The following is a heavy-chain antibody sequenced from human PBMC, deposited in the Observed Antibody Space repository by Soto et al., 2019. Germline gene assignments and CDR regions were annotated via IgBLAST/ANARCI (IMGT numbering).Heavy chain of an antibody. CDR3: AKVSVDGSSGSRVRQPFDY. D-gene: IGHD2-15*01. CDR2: ISGTGSST. Sequence: EVQLLESGGDLVQPGGSLRLSCEASGFTFSSYAMSWVRQGPGKGKEWVSGISGTGSSTYYADSVKGRFTISRDNSKNTLYIQMNSRRVEDTAVYFCAKVSVDGSSGSRVRQPFDYWCQGTLVTVSS. CDR1: GFTFSSYA. J-gene: IGHJ4*02. V-gene: IGHV3-23*01.